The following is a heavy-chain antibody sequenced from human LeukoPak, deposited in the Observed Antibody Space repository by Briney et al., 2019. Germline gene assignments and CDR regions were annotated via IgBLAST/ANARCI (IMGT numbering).Heavy chain of an antibody. CDR2: ISSSSSYT. V-gene: IGHV3-11*03. CDR1: GFTFSDYY. D-gene: IGHD1-26*01. CDR3: AAERGSYGVGTH. J-gene: IGHJ4*02. Sequence: PGGSLRLSCAASGFTFSDYYMSWIRQAPGKGLERVSYISSSSSYTNYADSVKGRFTISRDNAKNSLYLQMNSLRAEDTAVYYCAAERGSYGVGTHWGQGTLVTVSS.